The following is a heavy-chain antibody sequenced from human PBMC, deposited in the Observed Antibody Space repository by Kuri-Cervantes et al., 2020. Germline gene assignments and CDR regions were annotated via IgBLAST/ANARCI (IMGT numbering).Heavy chain of an antibody. V-gene: IGHV1-18*01. CDR3: ATYCSSTSCYENNDAFDI. J-gene: IGHJ3*02. Sequence: ASVKVSCKASGYTFTSYGISWVRQAPGQGLEWMGWISAYNGDTNYAQKLQGRVTMTTDTSTSTAYMELRSLRSDDTAVYYCATYCSSTSCYENNDAFDIWGQGTMVTVSS. D-gene: IGHD2-2*01. CDR1: GYTFTSYG. CDR2: ISAYNGDT.